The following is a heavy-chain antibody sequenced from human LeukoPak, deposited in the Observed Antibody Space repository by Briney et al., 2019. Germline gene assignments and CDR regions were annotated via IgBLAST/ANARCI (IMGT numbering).Heavy chain of an antibody. Sequence: SVKVSCKASGYTFTGYYMHWVRQAPGQGLEWMGGIIPIFGAPNYAQEFQGRVTITADESTSTAYMELSSLRSEDTAVYYCAREGALAYCGGDCYSGGGQFDPWGQGTLVTVSS. D-gene: IGHD2-21*02. CDR2: IIPIFGAP. CDR1: GYTFTGYY. J-gene: IGHJ5*02. CDR3: AREGALAYCGGDCYSGGGQFDP. V-gene: IGHV1-69*13.